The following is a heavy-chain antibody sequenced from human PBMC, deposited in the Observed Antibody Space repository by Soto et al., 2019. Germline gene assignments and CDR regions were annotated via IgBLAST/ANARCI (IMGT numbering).Heavy chain of an antibody. CDR1: GYTFTDHW. V-gene: IGHV5-51*01. CDR2: IYPGDSYT. CDR3: AASIFYYGMDV. Sequence: GESLKLSCKGSGYTFTDHWIGWVRQMPGKGLEWMGIIYPGDSYTKYNPSFQGQVTISADKSITTTYLQWSSLKASDTAIYYCAASIFYYGMDVWGQGTTVTVPS. J-gene: IGHJ6*02.